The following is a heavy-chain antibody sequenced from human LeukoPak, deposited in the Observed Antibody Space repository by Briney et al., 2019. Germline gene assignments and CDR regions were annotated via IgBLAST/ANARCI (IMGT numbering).Heavy chain of an antibody. V-gene: IGHV4-34*01. CDR2: INHSGST. CDR3: ASSVDPDAFDI. D-gene: IGHD1-14*01. Sequence: SENLSLTCAVYGGSFSGYYWSWIRQPPGKGLEWIGEINHSGSTNYNPSLKSRVTISVDTSKNQFSLKLSSVTAADTAVYYCASSVDPDAFDIWGQGTMVTVSS. CDR1: GGSFSGYY. J-gene: IGHJ3*02.